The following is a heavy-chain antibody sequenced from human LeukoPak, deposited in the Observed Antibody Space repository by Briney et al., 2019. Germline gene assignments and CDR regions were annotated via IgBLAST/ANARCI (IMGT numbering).Heavy chain of an antibody. Sequence: GGSLRLSCEVSGFTFSSYSMNWVRQAPGKGLEWVSSITSSSSYIYYADSVKGRFTISRDNAKNSLYLQMNSLRAEDTAVYYCAREMLAAVAAQSWGQGTLVTVSS. D-gene: IGHD6-19*01. CDR3: AREMLAAVAAQS. V-gene: IGHV3-21*01. J-gene: IGHJ5*02. CDR1: GFTFSSYS. CDR2: ITSSSSYI.